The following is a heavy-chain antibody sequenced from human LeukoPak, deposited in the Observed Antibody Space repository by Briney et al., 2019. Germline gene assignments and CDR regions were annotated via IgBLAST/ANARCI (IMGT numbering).Heavy chain of an antibody. J-gene: IGHJ4*02. CDR3: ARPYCSSTSCYRWDY. V-gene: IGHV5-51*01. CDR2: IHPDDSHT. CDR1: GYNFTNYW. Sequence: GESLKISCKGSGYNFTNYWIAWVRQMPGKGLEWMGIIHPDDSHTRYSPSFQGQVTISADKSISTAYLQWSSLKASDTAMYYCARPYCSSTSCYRWDYWGQGTLVTVSS. D-gene: IGHD2-2*01.